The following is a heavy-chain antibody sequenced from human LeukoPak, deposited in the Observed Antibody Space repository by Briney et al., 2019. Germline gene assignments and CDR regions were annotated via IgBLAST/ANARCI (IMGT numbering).Heavy chain of an antibody. V-gene: IGHV4-59*11. CDR1: GGSITSRY. Sequence: PSKTLSLTCTASGGSITSRYWSWIRQPPGKGLEWIGHIYYDGSTKYNPSLKRRVTLSVDTTKNQFSLKLSSVTTADTAVYYCARGRALNYYYMDVWGKGTTVTASS. CDR3: ARGRALNYYYMDV. J-gene: IGHJ6*03. CDR2: IYYDGST.